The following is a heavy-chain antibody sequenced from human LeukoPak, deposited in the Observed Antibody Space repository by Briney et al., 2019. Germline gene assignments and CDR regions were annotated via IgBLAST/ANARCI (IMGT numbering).Heavy chain of an antibody. CDR1: GFTFNDFA. J-gene: IGHJ3*01. Sequence: GGSLRLSCAASGFTFNDFAMTWVRQAPGKGLEWVLTIADAGTYYADSVKGRFIISRDNSKNMLYLQLNSLRADDTAMYYCARNLGPFDVRGHGTMVTVSS. V-gene: IGHV3-23*01. CDR3: ARNLGPFDV. D-gene: IGHD3-16*01. CDR2: IADAGT.